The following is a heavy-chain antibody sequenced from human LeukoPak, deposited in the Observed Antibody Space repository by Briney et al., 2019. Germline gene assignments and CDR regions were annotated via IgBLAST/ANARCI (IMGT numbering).Heavy chain of an antibody. CDR3: ATDVDTAMDAFDI. Sequence: GGSLRLSCAASGFTFSSYAMSWVRQAPGKGLEWVANIKQDGSEKYYVDSVKGRFTISRDNAKNSLYLQMNSLRAEDTAVYYCATDVDTAMDAFDIWGQGTMVTVSS. CDR1: GFTFSSYA. J-gene: IGHJ3*02. V-gene: IGHV3-7*01. D-gene: IGHD5-18*01. CDR2: IKQDGSEK.